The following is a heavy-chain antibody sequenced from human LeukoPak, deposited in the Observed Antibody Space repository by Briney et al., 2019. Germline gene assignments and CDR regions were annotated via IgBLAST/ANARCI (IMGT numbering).Heavy chain of an antibody. CDR1: GYTFTGYY. J-gene: IGHJ5*02. Sequence: ASVKVSCKASGYTFTGYYMHWVRQAPGQGLEWMGWINPNSGGTNYAQKFQGRVTMTRDTPISTAYMELSRLRSDDTAVYYCARYEILWFGESGINWFDPWGQGTLVTVSS. CDR3: ARYEILWFGESGINWFDP. V-gene: IGHV1-2*02. D-gene: IGHD3-10*01. CDR2: INPNSGGT.